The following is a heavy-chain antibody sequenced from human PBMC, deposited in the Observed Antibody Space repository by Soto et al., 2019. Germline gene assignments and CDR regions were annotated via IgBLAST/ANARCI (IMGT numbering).Heavy chain of an antibody. J-gene: IGHJ4*02. CDR2: IFHSGST. D-gene: IGHD1-26*01. V-gene: IGHV4-4*02. CDR1: GGSIRSNNW. CDR3: ARVFSGSYSDY. Sequence: SETLSLTCTVSGGSIRSNNWWSWVRQPPGKGLEWIGEIFHSGSTNYNPSLKTRVTISVDKSKNQFSLKLSSVTAADTAVYYCARVFSGSYSDYWAREPWSPSPQ.